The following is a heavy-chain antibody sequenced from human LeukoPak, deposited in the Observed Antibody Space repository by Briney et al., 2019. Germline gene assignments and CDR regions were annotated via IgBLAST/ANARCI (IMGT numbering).Heavy chain of an antibody. Sequence: GGSLRLSCAASGFTFSSHAMSWVRQAPGKGLEWVSAISGSGGSTYYADSVKGRFTISRDNSKNTLYLQMNSLRAEDTAVYYCAKDSPYYYDSSGYSDYWGQGTLVTVSS. CDR3: AKDSPYYYDSSGYSDY. CDR1: GFTFSSHA. D-gene: IGHD3-22*01. V-gene: IGHV3-23*01. J-gene: IGHJ4*02. CDR2: ISGSGGST.